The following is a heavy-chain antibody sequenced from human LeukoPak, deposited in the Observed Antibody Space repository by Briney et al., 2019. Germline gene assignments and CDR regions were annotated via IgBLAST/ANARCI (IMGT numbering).Heavy chain of an antibody. V-gene: IGHV1-18*01. CDR1: GYTFSSFG. J-gene: IGHJ4*02. CDR2: IGAYDGNT. D-gene: IGHD6-19*01. CDR3: ARTGYSSGWYGNYFDY. Sequence: ASLKVSCKTSGYTFSSFGVTWVRQAPGQGLEWVGWIGAYDGNTNYAQKFQGWVTMNRETSISTAYMELSRLRSDDTAVYYCARTGYSSGWYGNYFDYWGQGTLVTVSS.